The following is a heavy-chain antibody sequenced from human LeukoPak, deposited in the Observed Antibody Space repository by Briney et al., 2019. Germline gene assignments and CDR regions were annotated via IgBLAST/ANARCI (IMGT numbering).Heavy chain of an antibody. V-gene: IGHV3-66*01. J-gene: IGHJ4*02. CDR3: ARDSVVVIANFDY. Sequence: GGSLRLSCAASGFTVSSNYMSWVRQAPGKGLEWVSVIYSGGSTYYADSVKGRFTISRDNSKNTLYLQMNSLRAEDTAVYYCARDSVVVIANFDYWGQGTLVTVSS. CDR1: GFTVSSNY. CDR2: IYSGGST. D-gene: IGHD2-21*01.